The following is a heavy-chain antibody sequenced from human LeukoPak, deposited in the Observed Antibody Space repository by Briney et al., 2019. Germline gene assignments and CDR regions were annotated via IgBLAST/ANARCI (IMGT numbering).Heavy chain of an antibody. V-gene: IGHV4-30-2*01. CDR2: IYDSGST. Sequence: SQGVSLACTVSGGSINSGGYYWSGTRRPPGKGLGWIGYIYDSGSTYYNPSLKSRVTISVDRSKNQFSLKLSSVTAADTAVYYCARGIYYDFWSGYPPDAFDIWGQGTMVTVSS. CDR1: GGSINSGGYY. J-gene: IGHJ3*02. D-gene: IGHD3-3*01. CDR3: ARGIYYDFWSGYPPDAFDI.